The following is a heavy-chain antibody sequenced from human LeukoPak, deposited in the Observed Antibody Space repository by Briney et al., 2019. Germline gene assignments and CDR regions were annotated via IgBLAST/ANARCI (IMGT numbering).Heavy chain of an antibody. J-gene: IGHJ5*02. CDR3: ASPCSHCSRTSTWFDP. V-gene: IGHV1-18*01. CDR2: ISAYNGNT. CDR1: GYTFTSYV. D-gene: IGHD2-2*01. Sequence: ASVKVSCKASGYTFTSYVISWVRQAPGQGLEWMGWISAYNGNTNYAQKLQGRVTMTTDTSTSTAYMELRSLRSDDTAVYYCASPCSHCSRTSTWFDPWGQGTLVTVSS.